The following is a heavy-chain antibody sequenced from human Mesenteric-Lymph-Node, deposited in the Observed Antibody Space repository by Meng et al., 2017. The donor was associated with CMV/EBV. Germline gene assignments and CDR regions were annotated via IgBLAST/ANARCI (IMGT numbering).Heavy chain of an antibody. CDR3: ARDQGTATEPFDY. Sequence: SETLSLTCTVSGGSISSSSYYWGWIRQPPGKGLEWIGSIYHSGSSGSTYYNPSLKSRVTISLDTSKNQFYLNLSSVTAADTAVYYCARDQGTATEPFDYWGQGTLVTVSS. CDR2: IYHSGSSGST. V-gene: IGHV4-39*07. CDR1: GGSISSSSYY. J-gene: IGHJ4*02. D-gene: IGHD1-14*01.